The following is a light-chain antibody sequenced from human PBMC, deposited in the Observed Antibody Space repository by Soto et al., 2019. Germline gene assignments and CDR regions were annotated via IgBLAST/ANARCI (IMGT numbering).Light chain of an antibody. CDR1: QSVSSSY. V-gene: IGKV3-20*01. J-gene: IGKJ1*01. Sequence: EIVLTLSPGTLSLSTGERATLYCRAIQSVSSSYLAWYQQKPGQAPRLLIYGASSRATGIPDRFSGSGSGTDFTLTISRLEPEDFAVYFCQQYGTAPPVTFGQGTKVDIK. CDR2: GAS. CDR3: QQYGTAPPVT.